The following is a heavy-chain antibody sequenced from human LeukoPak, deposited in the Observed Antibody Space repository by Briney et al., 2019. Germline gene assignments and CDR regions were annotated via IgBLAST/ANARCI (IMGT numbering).Heavy chain of an antibody. D-gene: IGHD6-6*01. CDR3: ARANLSIAARRGLRFAGFDY. Sequence: ASVKVSCKASGYTFTGYYMHWVRQAPGQGLEWMGWINPNSGGTNYAQKFQGRVTMTRDTSISTAYMELSRLRSDDTAVYYCARANLSIAARRGLRFAGFDYWGQGTLVTVSS. J-gene: IGHJ4*02. CDR2: INPNSGGT. CDR1: GYTFTGYY. V-gene: IGHV1-2*02.